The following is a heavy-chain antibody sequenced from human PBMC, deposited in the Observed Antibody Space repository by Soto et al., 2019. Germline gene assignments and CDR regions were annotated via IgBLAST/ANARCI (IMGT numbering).Heavy chain of an antibody. CDR2: IYPGYSDT. J-gene: IGHJ4*02. V-gene: IGHV5-51*01. CDR3: ATHRYSGSPSLDY. CDR1: GYXFTSYL. Sequence: EXLKISCKCSGYXFTSYLVAWVRHMPGKGLEWMGIIYPGYSDTRYSPSFQVQVTISADKSIITAYLQWNSLKASDTAMYYCATHRYSGSPSLDYWGQGTLVTVSS. D-gene: IGHD1-26*01.